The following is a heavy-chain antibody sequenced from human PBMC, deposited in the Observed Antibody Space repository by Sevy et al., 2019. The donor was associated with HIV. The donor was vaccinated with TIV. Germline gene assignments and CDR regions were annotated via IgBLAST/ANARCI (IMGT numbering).Heavy chain of an antibody. Sequence: GGSLRLSCAASGFSFNDHAMHWVRQVPGKGLEWVSGVSWNSRNIRYAYSVKGRFTISRDNANHFLYLEMNSLSPEDTAFYYCAKDINRGCDGINCYPYYYYFYGLDVWGQGTTVTVSS. V-gene: IGHV3-9*01. J-gene: IGHJ6*02. CDR1: GFSFNDHA. D-gene: IGHD2-21*01. CDR2: VSWNSRNI. CDR3: AKDINRGCDGINCYPYYYYFYGLDV.